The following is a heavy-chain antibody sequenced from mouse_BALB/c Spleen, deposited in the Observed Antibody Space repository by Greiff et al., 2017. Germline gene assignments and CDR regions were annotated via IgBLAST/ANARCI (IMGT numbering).Heavy chain of an antibody. Sequence: EVQLQESGGDLVKPGGSLKLSCAASGFTFSSYGMSWVRQTPDKRLEWVATISSGGSYTYYPDSVKGRFTISRDNAKNTLYLQMSSLKSEDTAMYYCARLGLGAMDYWGQGTSVTVSS. J-gene: IGHJ4*01. D-gene: IGHD4-1*01. CDR3: ARLGLGAMDY. V-gene: IGHV5-6*01. CDR2: ISSGGSYT. CDR1: GFTFSSYG.